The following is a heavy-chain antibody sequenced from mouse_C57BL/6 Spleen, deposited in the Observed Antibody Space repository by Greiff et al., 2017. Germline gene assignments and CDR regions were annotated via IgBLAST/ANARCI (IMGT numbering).Heavy chain of an antibody. V-gene: IGHV1-52*01. D-gene: IGHD3-2*02. CDR1: GYTFTSYW. J-gene: IGHJ3*01. Sequence: QVQLQQPGAELVRPGSSVKLSCKASGYTFTSYWMHWVKQRPIQGLEWIGNIDPSDSETHYNQKFKDKATLTVDNSSSTAYMQLSSLTSEDSAVYYCARPKTAQATTWFAYWGQGTLVTVSA. CDR3: ARPKTAQATTWFAY. CDR2: IDPSDSET.